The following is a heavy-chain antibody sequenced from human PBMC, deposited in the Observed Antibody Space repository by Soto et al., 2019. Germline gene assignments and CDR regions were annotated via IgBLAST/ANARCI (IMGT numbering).Heavy chain of an antibody. CDR1: GFTFSSYS. J-gene: IGHJ5*02. V-gene: IGHV3-21*01. CDR3: AVPPTSPKGDLKWFDP. Sequence: PGGSLRLSCAASGFTFSSYSMTWVRQAPGKGLEWVSSISSSSYYIYYADSVQGRFTISRDNAKNSLYLQMNSLRAEDTAVYYCAVPPTSPKGDLKWFDPWGQGTLVTVSS. CDR2: ISSSSYYI. D-gene: IGHD2-21*02.